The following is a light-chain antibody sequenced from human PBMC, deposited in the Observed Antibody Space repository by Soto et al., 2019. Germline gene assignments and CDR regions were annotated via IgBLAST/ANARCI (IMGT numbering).Light chain of an antibody. J-gene: IGKJ5*01. V-gene: IGKV1-12*01. CDR3: LRANRVPLS. CDR2: AAS. Sequence: DIQMTQSPSTLSASVGDRVTITCRASQTISSFLAWYQHKVGKAPKLLIYAASSLQSGVPPRFSGSGSGTDFTLTISGLQPEDFAIYYCLRANRVPLSFGQGARLEIK. CDR1: QTISSF.